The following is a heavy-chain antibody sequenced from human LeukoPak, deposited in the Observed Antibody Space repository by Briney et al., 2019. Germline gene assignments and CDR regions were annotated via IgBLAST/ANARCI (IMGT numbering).Heavy chain of an antibody. CDR1: GFTFSSYA. D-gene: IGHD6-13*01. V-gene: IGHV3-23*01. CDR2: ISGSGGST. J-gene: IGHJ6*02. Sequence: GGSLRLSCAASGFTFSSYAMSWVRQAPGKGLEWVSAISGSGGSTYYADSVKGRFTISRDNSKNTLYLQMNSLRAEDTAVYYCAKEENSSWYYYYYGMDVWGQGTTVTVS. CDR3: AKEENSSWYYYYYGMDV.